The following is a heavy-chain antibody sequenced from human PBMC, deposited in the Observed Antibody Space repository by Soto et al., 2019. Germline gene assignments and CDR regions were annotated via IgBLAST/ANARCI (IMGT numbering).Heavy chain of an antibody. J-gene: IGHJ6*02. Sequence: QVQLVQSGAEVKKPGSSVKVSCKASGGTFSSYAISWVRQAPGQGLEWMGGIIPIFGTANYAQKFQGRVTITADESTSTGYVELSSLSSEDTAVYYCARGVLDWSYAPPNYGMDVWGQGTTVTVSS. CDR3: ARGVLDWSYAPPNYGMDV. CDR2: IIPIFGTA. CDR1: GGTFSSYA. D-gene: IGHD1-7*01. V-gene: IGHV1-69*01.